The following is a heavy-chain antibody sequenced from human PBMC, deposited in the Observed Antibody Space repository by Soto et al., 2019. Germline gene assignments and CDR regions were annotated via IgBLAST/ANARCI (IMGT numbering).Heavy chain of an antibody. CDR3: ARRLWFGESTFDP. Sequence: QLQLQESGPGLMKPSETLSLTCTVSGGSISSSSYYWGWIRQPPGKGLEWIGSIYYSGSTYYNPSLKSRVTISVDTSKNQFSLKLSSVTAADTAVYYCARRLWFGESTFDPWGQGTLVTVSS. V-gene: IGHV4-39*01. CDR1: GGSISSSSYY. J-gene: IGHJ5*02. D-gene: IGHD3-10*01. CDR2: IYYSGST.